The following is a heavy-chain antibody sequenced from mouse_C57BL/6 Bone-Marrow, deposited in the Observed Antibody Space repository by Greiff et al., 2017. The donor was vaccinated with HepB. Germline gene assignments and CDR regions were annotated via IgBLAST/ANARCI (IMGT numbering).Heavy chain of an antibody. D-gene: IGHD2-12*01. Sequence: VQLQQPGAELVKPGASVKMSCKASGYTFTSYWITWVKKRPGQGLEWIGDIYPGSGSTNYNEKFKSKATLTVDTSSSTAYMQLSSLTSEDSAVYYCARSDYYSKSRFAYWGQGTLVTVSA. CDR1: GYTFTSYW. CDR2: IYPGSGST. CDR3: ARSDYYSKSRFAY. V-gene: IGHV1-55*01. J-gene: IGHJ3*01.